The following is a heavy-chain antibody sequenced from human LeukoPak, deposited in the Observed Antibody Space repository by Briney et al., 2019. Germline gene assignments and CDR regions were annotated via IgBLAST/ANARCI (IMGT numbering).Heavy chain of an antibody. CDR1: GYTFTSYD. Sequence: ASVKVSCKASGYTFTSYDINWVRQATGQGLEWMGWMNPNSGNTGYAQKFQGRVTITRNTSISTAHMELSSLRSEDPAVYYCARRKGYCSGGSCFWGNWFDPWGQGTLVTVSS. J-gene: IGHJ5*02. D-gene: IGHD2-15*01. V-gene: IGHV1-8*03. CDR2: MNPNSGNT. CDR3: ARRKGYCSGGSCFWGNWFDP.